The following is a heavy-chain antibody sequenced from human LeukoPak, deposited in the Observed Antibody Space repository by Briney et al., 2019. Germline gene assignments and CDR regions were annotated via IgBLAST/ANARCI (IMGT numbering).Heavy chain of an antibody. CDR1: GFTFGDYA. Sequence: AGGSLRLSCTASGFTFGDYAINWVRQVPGKGLEWVAVISYDGSNKYYADSVKGRFTISRDNSKNTLYLQMNSLRAEDTAVYYCAKDPEAWVEMATIVDYWGQGTLVTVSS. CDR2: ISYDGSNK. D-gene: IGHD5-24*01. CDR3: AKDPEAWVEMATIVDY. J-gene: IGHJ4*02. V-gene: IGHV3-30*04.